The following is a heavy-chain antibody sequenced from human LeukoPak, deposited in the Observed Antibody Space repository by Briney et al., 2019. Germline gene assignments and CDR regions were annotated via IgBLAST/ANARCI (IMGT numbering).Heavy chain of an antibody. V-gene: IGHV4-59*08. CDR3: ARTTSGAVIAIDY. CDR1: GGSISSYY. CDR2: IYYSGST. Sequence: SETLSLTCTVSGGSISSYYWSWIRQPPGKGLEWIGYIYYSGSTNYNPSLKSRVTISVDTSKNQFSLKLSSVTAADTAVFYCARTTSGAVIAIDYWGQGTLVTVSS. D-gene: IGHD3-16*02. J-gene: IGHJ4*02.